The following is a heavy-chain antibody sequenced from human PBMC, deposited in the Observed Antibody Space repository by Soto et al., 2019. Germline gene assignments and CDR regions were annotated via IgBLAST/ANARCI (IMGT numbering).Heavy chain of an antibody. J-gene: IGHJ3*02. V-gene: IGHV4-30-4*01. CDR3: ARVGPRNMVRGALDAFDI. CDR2: IYYSGGT. D-gene: IGHD3-10*01. Sequence: SETLSLTCTVSGGSISSGDYYWSWIRQPPGKGLEWIGYIYYSGGTYYNPSLKSRVTISVDTSKNQFSLKLSSVTAADTAVYYCARVGPRNMVRGALDAFDIWGQGTMVTVSS. CDR1: GGSISSGDYY.